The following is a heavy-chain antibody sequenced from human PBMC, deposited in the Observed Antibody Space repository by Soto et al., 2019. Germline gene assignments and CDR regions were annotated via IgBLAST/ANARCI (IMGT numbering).Heavy chain of an antibody. Sequence: GASVKVSCKASGYTFFTYDISWVRQAPGQGLEWMGRISTSSGDTKYAQKFQGRVTMTTDTSTTTAYLELRSLRSDDTAVYYCARHHGPTTSENWFDPWGQGTLVTVSS. CDR2: ISTSSGDT. CDR1: GYTFFTYD. D-gene: IGHD5-12*01. V-gene: IGHV1-18*01. J-gene: IGHJ5*02. CDR3: ARHHGPTTSENWFDP.